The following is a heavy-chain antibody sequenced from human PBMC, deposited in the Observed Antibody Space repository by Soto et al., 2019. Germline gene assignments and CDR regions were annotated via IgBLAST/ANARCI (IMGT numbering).Heavy chain of an antibody. CDR1: GYTFTTYA. J-gene: IGHJ4*02. CDR3: ARVRRVAGTTFAY. D-gene: IGHD6-19*01. V-gene: IGHV1-3*01. Sequence: ASVKVSCKASGYTFTTYAMHWVRQAPGQSLEWLGWINAGDGNTKYSKNFQGRVTITRDTSASTAYMELSSLRSEDTAVYYCARVRRVAGTTFAYWGQGTLVTVSS. CDR2: INAGDGNT.